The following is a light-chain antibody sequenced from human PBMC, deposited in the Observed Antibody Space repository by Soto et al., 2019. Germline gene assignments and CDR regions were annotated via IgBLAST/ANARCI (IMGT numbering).Light chain of an antibody. V-gene: IGKV1-5*01. Sequence: DIQMTQSPSTLSASVGDRVTITCRASQSISSWLAWYKQKPGKAPKLPIYDASILESGVPSSFSGSESGTEFTLNISRLQPDDFATYYCQQSNTYWTFGKGTKVDIX. J-gene: IGKJ1*01. CDR1: QSISSW. CDR2: DAS. CDR3: QQSNTYWT.